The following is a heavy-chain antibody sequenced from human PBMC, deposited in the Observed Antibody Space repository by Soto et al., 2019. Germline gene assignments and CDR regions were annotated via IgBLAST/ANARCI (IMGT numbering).Heavy chain of an antibody. CDR1: GYNFTNFW. J-gene: IGHJ4*02. CDR3: ARQVAYGGNPKLDY. CDR2: VYPGDSDT. V-gene: IGHV5-51*01. Sequence: PGESLKISCKASGYNFTNFWVGWVRQMPGKRLEWLGVVYPGDSDTRYSPSFQGQVTISADKSISTAYLQWSSLKASDTAMYYCARQVAYGGNPKLDYWGQGTLVTVSS. D-gene: IGHD4-17*01.